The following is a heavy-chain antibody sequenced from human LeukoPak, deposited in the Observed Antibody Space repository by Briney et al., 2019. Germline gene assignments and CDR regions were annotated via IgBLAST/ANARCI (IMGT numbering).Heavy chain of an antibody. CDR2: INSGGSTL. D-gene: IGHD1-1*01. J-gene: IGHJ4*02. CDR3: ARIHNLGILAHFDY. Sequence: GGSLRLSCAASGFTFSSYEMNWVRQAPGKGLEWVSYINSGGSTLYYADSVKGRFTISRDNAKNSLYLQMNSLRAEDTAVYCCARIHNLGILAHFDYWGQGTLVTVSS. CDR1: GFTFSSYE. V-gene: IGHV3-48*03.